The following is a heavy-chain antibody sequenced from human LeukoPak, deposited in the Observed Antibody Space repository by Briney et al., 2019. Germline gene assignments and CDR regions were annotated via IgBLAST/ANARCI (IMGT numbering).Heavy chain of an antibody. CDR2: IYYSGST. D-gene: IGHD4-17*01. Sequence: SETLSLTCTVSGGSISSYYWSWIRQPPGKGLEWIGYIYYSGSTNYNPSLKRRVTISVDASKNQFSLKLSSVTAADTAVYYRASAAQDGDLDYWGQGTLVTVSS. J-gene: IGHJ4*02. V-gene: IGHV4-59*01. CDR1: GGSISSYY. CDR3: ASAAQDGDLDY.